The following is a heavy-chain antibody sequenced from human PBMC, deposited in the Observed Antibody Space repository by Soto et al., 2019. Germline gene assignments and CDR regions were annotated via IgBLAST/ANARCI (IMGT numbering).Heavy chain of an antibody. V-gene: IGHV1-8*01. J-gene: IGHJ6*02. Sequence: QVQLVQSGAEVKKPGASVKVSCKASGYTLTSHDINWVRQAPGQGLEWMGWMNPSSGDRAYAQKFQGRVTMTGNTSKSTAYMARRSLTSEDTAVYYCARGSWFGDLGNIDYGLDVWGQGTTVNVSS. CDR3: ARGSWFGDLGNIDYGLDV. CDR2: MNPSSGDR. D-gene: IGHD3-10*01. CDR1: GYTLTSHD.